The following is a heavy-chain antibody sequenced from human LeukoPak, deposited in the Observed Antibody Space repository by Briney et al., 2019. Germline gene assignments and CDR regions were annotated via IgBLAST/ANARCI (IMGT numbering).Heavy chain of an antibody. CDR3: SIGPQRYCSGGYCYGDY. CDR1: GFTFSSYA. Sequence: SCAASGFTFSSYATSWVRQAPGKGLEWVSAISGSGGSTYYADSVKGRFTISRDNSKNTLYLQMNSLRAEDTAVYYCSIGPQRYCSGGYCYGDYWGQGTLVTVSS. J-gene: IGHJ4*02. CDR2: ISGSGGST. D-gene: IGHD2-15*01. V-gene: IGHV3-23*01.